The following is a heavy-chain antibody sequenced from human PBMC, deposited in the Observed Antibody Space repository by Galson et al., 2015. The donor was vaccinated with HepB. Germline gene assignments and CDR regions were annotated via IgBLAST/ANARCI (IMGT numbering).Heavy chain of an antibody. CDR2: INSDGSST. V-gene: IGHV3-74*01. CDR1: GFTFSSYR. D-gene: IGHD2-8*01. J-gene: IGHJ5*02. Sequence: SLRLSCAASGFTFSSYRMHWVRQAPGKGLVWVSRINSDGSSTTYADSVKGRFTISRDNAKNTLYLQMNSLRAEDTAVYYCAKIRMGEGGFDPWGQGTLVTVSS. CDR3: AKIRMGEGGFDP.